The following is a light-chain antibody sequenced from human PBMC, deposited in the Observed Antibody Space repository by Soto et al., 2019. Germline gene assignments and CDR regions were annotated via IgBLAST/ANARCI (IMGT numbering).Light chain of an antibody. CDR1: QSVSSN. J-gene: IGKJ1*01. V-gene: IGKV3-15*01. CDR3: QQYYNGPPWT. CDR2: GAS. Sequence: EIVMTQSPATLSVSPGERATLSCRASQSVSSNLAWYQQKPGQAPRLLIYGASTRATGIPARFSGSGSGTEFTLTISTLQSDDFEVYYCQQYYNGPPWTFGQGTKVEIK.